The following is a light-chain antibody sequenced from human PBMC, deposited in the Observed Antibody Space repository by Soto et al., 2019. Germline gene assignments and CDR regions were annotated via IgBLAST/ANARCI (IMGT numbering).Light chain of an antibody. Sequence: QSALTQPASVAGSPGQSITIPCNGTSNDIGGYNFVSWFQQHPGKAPKLLICDVTRRPSGVSDRFSGSKSGNTASLTISGLQAEVEADYYCNSYSSGYTLYVLLSATMGTVL. J-gene: IGLJ1*01. CDR2: DVT. CDR1: SNDIGGYNF. V-gene: IGLV2-14*01. CDR3: NSYSSGYTLYV.